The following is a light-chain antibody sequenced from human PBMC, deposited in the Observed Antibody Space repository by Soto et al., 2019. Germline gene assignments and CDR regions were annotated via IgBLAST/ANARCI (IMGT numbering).Light chain of an antibody. CDR2: GNS. Sequence: QSVLTQPPSLSGAPVQRVTIACTRSSSNIGTGYDVHWYQQLPGTAPKLLIYGNSNRPSGVPDRFSGSKSGTSASLAITGLQAEDEADYSCQSYDSSLSGLVVFGGGTKLTVL. V-gene: IGLV1-40*01. J-gene: IGLJ2*01. CDR3: QSYDSSLSGLVV. CDR1: SSNIGTGYD.